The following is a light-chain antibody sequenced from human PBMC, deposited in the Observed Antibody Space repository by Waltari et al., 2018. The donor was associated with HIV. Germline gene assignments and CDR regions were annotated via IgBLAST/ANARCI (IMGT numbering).Light chain of an antibody. J-gene: IGLJ2*01. V-gene: IGLV1-44*01. Sequence: QSVLTQSPSASGTPGQRVIISCSGSSSNIGSNSVNWYQQLPGTAPKLLIYSNNERPSVVPDRFSGSNSGTSASLAISGLQSEDEADYHCAAWDDSLNGPVFGGGTKLTVL. CDR3: AAWDDSLNGPV. CDR2: SNN. CDR1: SSNIGSNS.